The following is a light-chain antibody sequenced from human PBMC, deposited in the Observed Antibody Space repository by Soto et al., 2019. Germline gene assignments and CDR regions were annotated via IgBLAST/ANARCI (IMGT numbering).Light chain of an antibody. V-gene: IGLV2-8*01. J-gene: IGLJ2*01. Sequence: QSALTQPPSASGSAGQSVTISCTGTSSDVGYYNFVSWYQQHPGKAPKLMIYEVTKRPSGVPDRFSGSKSGNTASLTVSGLQAEDEADYYCSSYAGSYSGIFGGGTKLTVL. CDR2: EVT. CDR3: SSYAGSYSGI. CDR1: SSDVGYYNF.